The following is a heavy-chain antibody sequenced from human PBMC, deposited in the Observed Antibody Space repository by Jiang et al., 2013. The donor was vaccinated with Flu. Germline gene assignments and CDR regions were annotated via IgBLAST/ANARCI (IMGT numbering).Heavy chain of an antibody. CDR3: GQLDY. D-gene: IGHD5-24*01. Sequence: SGAEVRKPGATVKVSCKASGYTFTRYILHWVRQAPGQGLEWVGMINPSGGSTTYAEKFQGRATLTSDTSTSTVNMELTSLRSEDTATYFCGQLDYWGQGTRVTVSS. V-gene: IGHV1-46*01. CDR2: INPSGGST. CDR1: GYTFTRYI. J-gene: IGHJ4*02.